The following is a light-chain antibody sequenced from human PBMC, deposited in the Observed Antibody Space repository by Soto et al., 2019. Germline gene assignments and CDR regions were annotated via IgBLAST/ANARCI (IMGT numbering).Light chain of an antibody. J-gene: IGKJ2*01. CDR3: LQHNRYPYT. CDR2: AAS. Sequence: DIQMTQSPSAMSASVVDRVTITCRARQVISNSLAWFQQKPGKVPNRLIYAASNLQSGVPSRFSGSGSGTEFTLTISSLQPEDFATYYCLQHNRYPYTCGQGTKLEIK. V-gene: IGKV1-17*03. CDR1: QVISNS.